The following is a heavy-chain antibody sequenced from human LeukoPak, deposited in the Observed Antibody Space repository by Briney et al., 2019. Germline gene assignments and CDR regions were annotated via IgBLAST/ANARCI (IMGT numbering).Heavy chain of an antibody. D-gene: IGHD3-22*01. J-gene: IGHJ4*02. Sequence: GGSLRLSCAASGFTFSSYAMHWVRQAPGKGLEWVAVISYDGSNKYYADSVKGRFTISRDNSKNTLYLQMNSLRAEDTAVYYCAKDRYFYDSSGYLDYWGQGTLVTVSS. CDR1: GFTFSSYA. CDR2: ISYDGSNK. V-gene: IGHV3-30*04. CDR3: AKDRYFYDSSGYLDY.